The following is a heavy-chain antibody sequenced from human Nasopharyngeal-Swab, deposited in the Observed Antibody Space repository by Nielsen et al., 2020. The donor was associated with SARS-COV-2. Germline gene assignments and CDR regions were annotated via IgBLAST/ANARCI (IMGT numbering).Heavy chain of an antibody. CDR3: AREDTVFIDY. CDR1: GFTFSSYS. J-gene: IGHJ4*02. Sequence: GESLKISCAASGFTFSSYSMNWVRQAPGKGLEWVSYISSSSSTIYYADSVKGRFTISRDNSKNTLYLQMNSLRAEDTAVYYCAREDTVFIDYWGQGTLVTVSS. V-gene: IGHV3-48*01. CDR2: ISSSSSTI. D-gene: IGHD4-17*01.